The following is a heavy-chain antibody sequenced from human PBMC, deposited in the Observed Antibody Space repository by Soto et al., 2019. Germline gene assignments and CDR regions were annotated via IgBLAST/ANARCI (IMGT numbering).Heavy chain of an antibody. CDR1: GYTFTGDY. CDR2: INPNSGDT. Sequence: QVQLVQSGAEVKKPGASVRVSCKAFGYTFTGDYIHWVRQAPGQGLELMGWINPNSGDTYSAPKFQGRVTMTRDTSISTAYMELSGLRSDDTAVYYCARFGNGLDVWGQGTTVTVSS. D-gene: IGHD3-16*01. V-gene: IGHV1-2*02. CDR3: ARFGNGLDV. J-gene: IGHJ6*02.